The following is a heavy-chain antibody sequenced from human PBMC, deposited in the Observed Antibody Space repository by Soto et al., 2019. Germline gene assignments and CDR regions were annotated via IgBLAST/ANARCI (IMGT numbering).Heavy chain of an antibody. Sequence: SETLSLTFTFSCGSIIDFYWSWIRQPAGKALEWIGRIHTSGSTNINPSLKSRVSLSVDTSRNQMSLTLTSVTAADTAAYYCARPQYFGEDGAFNIWGQGTVVTVSS. CDR1: CGSIIDFY. D-gene: IGHD3-10*01. CDR2: IHTSGST. J-gene: IGHJ3*02. CDR3: ARPQYFGEDGAFNI. V-gene: IGHV4-4*07.